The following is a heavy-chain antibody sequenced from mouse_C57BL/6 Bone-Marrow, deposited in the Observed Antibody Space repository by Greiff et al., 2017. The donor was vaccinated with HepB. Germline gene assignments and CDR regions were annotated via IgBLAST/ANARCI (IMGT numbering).Heavy chain of an antibody. Sequence: QVQLKQSGAELAKPGASVKLSCKASGYTFTSYWMHWVNQRPGQGLEWIGYINPSSGYTKYNQKFKDKATLTADKSSSTAYMQLSSLTYEDSAVYYCARSPYYCGSSYVRYWYFDGWGSGTTVTVSS. CDR2: INPSSGYT. CDR3: ARSPYYCGSSYVRYWYFDG. D-gene: IGHD1-1*01. V-gene: IGHV1-7*01. J-gene: IGHJ1*01. CDR1: GYTFTSYW.